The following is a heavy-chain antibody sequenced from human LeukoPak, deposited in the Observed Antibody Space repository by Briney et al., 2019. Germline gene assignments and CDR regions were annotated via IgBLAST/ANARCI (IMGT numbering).Heavy chain of an antibody. D-gene: IGHD3-10*01. CDR3: ARAVLWFGELFFYYGMDV. CDR2: IIPIFGTA. J-gene: IGHJ6*02. Sequence: GASVKVSCKASGGTFSSYAISWVRQAPGQGLEWMGGIIPIFGTANYAQKFQGRVTITADESTSTAYMEPSSLRSEDTAVYYCARAVLWFGELFFYYGMDVWGQGTTVTVSS. CDR1: GGTFSSYA. V-gene: IGHV1-69*13.